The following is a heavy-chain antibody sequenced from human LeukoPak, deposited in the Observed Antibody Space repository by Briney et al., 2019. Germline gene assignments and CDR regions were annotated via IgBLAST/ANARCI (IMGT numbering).Heavy chain of an antibody. CDR2: ISGSGGTT. J-gene: IGHJ5*02. Sequence: GGSLGLSCAASGFTFSNYAMNWVRQAPGKGLEWVSGISGSGGTTYHADSVKGRFTISRDNSKNTLYLQMISLRAEDTAVYYCAKDRYSNYGNWFDPWGQGTLVTVFS. CDR1: GFTFSNYA. CDR3: AKDRYSNYGNWFDP. V-gene: IGHV3-23*01. D-gene: IGHD4-11*01.